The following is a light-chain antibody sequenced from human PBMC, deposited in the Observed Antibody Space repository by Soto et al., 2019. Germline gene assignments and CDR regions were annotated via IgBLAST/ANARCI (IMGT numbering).Light chain of an antibody. CDR2: EVS. V-gene: IGLV2-14*01. Sequence: QTVLTQPASVSGSPGQSITISCTGTTNDVGGYNYVSWYQQHPGKAPKLLIFEVSSRPSGVSNRFSGSKSGITASLTISALQAEDEADYFCNSYSSSTALPYVYGLATKVTLL. J-gene: IGLJ1*01. CDR1: TNDVGGYNY. CDR3: NSYSSSTALPYV.